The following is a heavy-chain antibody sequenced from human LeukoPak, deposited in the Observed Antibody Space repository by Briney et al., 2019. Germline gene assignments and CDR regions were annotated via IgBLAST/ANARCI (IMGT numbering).Heavy chain of an antibody. CDR2: ISYDGSNE. V-gene: IGHV3-30-3*01. CDR1: GFTFSYYT. Sequence: GGSLRLSCAASGFTFSYYTMHWVRQAPGKGLEWVAVISYDGSNEYYADSVKGRFTISRDNAKHSLILQMNSLRAEDTAVYYCASSAPSNIWGRGTMVTVSS. J-gene: IGHJ3*02. CDR3: ASSAPSNI.